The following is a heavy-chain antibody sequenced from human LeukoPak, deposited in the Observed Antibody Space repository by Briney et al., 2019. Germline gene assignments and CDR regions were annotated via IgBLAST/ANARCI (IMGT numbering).Heavy chain of an antibody. CDR1: GFTFSSYE. CDR3: ATINSYGPFDY. CDR2: ISSSGSTI. J-gene: IGHJ4*02. D-gene: IGHD5-18*01. V-gene: IGHV3-48*03. Sequence: PGGSLRLSCAASGFTFSSYEMNWVRQAPGKGLEWVSYISSSGSTINYADSVKGRFTISRDNAKNSLYLQMNSLRAEDTAVYYCATINSYGPFDYWGQGTLVTVTS.